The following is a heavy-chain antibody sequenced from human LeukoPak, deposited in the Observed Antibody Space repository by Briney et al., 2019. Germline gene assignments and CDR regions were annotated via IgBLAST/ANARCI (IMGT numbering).Heavy chain of an antibody. J-gene: IGHJ5*02. V-gene: IGHV4-34*01. CDR2: INHSGST. Sequence: SETLSLTCAVYGGSFSGYYWSWIRQPPGKGLEWIGEINHSGSTNYNPSLKSRVTISVDTSKNQFSLKLSSVTAADTAVYYRARSSWFGVFDPWGQGTLVTVSS. D-gene: IGHD3-10*01. CDR1: GGSFSGYY. CDR3: ARSSWFGVFDP.